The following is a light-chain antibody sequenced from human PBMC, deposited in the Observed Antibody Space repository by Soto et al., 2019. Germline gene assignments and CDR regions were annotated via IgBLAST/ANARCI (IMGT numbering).Light chain of an antibody. V-gene: IGKV1-5*03. J-gene: IGKJ1*01. Sequence: DIQMTQSPSTLSASAGDRLTITCRASQSVSTSLAWYQQKPGIAPKLLIYQASSLENGVPSRFSGSGSGTEFTLTISSLQPDDFATYYCQQYNSYRTFGQGTKVEIK. CDR2: QAS. CDR1: QSVSTS. CDR3: QQYNSYRT.